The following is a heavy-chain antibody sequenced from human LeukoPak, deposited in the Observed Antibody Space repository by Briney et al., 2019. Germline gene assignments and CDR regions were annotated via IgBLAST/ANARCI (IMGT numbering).Heavy chain of an antibody. CDR3: ARDPGASGFDY. Sequence: SETLSLTCTVSGGSISSYYWSWIRQPPGKGLEWIGYIYYSGSTNYNPSLKSRVTISVDTSENQFSLKLSSVTAADTAVYYCARDPGASGFDYWGQGTLVTVSS. J-gene: IGHJ4*02. D-gene: IGHD1-26*01. V-gene: IGHV4-59*01. CDR2: IYYSGST. CDR1: GGSISSYY.